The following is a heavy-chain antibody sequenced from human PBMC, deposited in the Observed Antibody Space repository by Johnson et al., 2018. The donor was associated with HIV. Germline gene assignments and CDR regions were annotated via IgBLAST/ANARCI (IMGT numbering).Heavy chain of an antibody. J-gene: IGHJ3*02. Sequence: VQLVESGGGLIQPGGSLRLSCAASGFTVSSNYMSWVRQAPGKGLEWVSVIYSGGSTYYADSVTGRFTISRDNSQNTLYLQMNSLRAEDTAGYYWARFPPGERDDAFDIWGQGTMVTVSS. V-gene: IGHV3-66*03. CDR2: IYSGGST. CDR3: ARFPPGERDDAFDI. D-gene: IGHD1-1*01. CDR1: GFTVSSNY.